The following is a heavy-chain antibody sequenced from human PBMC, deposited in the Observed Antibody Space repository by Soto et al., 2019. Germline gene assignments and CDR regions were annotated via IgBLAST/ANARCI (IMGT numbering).Heavy chain of an antibody. CDR3: ARGDFWSGYHHYYYYYYYMDV. CDR2: MNPNSGNT. D-gene: IGHD3-3*01. Sequence: ASVKVSCKASGYTFTTYDINWVRQANGQGLEWMGWMNPNSGNTGYAQKFQGRVTMTRNTSISTAYMELSSLRSEDTAVYYCARGDFWSGYHHYYYYYYYMDVWGKGTTVTVSS. CDR1: GYTFTTYD. V-gene: IGHV1-8*01. J-gene: IGHJ6*03.